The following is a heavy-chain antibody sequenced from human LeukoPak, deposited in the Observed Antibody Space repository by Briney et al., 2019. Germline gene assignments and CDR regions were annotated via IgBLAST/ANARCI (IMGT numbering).Heavy chain of an antibody. CDR3: ARHLSGVTGYTYGRGIDY. J-gene: IGHJ4*02. CDR1: GFTFSSYW. Sequence: GGSLRLSCAASGFTFSSYWMSWVRQAPGKGLEWVANIKEDGSEKYYVDSLKGRFTISRDNAKNSLYLQMNSLRAEDTAVYSCARHLSGVTGYTYGRGIDYWGQGTLVTVSS. CDR2: IKEDGSEK. D-gene: IGHD5-18*01. V-gene: IGHV3-7*01.